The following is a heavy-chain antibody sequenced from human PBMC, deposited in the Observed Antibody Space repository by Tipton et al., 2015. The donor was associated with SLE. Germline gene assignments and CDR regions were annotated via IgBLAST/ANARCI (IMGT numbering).Heavy chain of an antibody. J-gene: IGHJ2*01. Sequence: TLSLTCAVSGYSISSGYYWGWIRQPPGKGLEWIGYIYHSGNTYYNPSLKSRVTISVDTSKSQFSLKLSSVTAADTAVYYCARRTTVTTAGWWFFDLWGRGTLVTVSS. CDR1: GYSISSGYY. CDR3: ARRTTVTTAGWWFFDL. V-gene: IGHV4-38-2*01. D-gene: IGHD4-17*01. CDR2: IYHSGNT.